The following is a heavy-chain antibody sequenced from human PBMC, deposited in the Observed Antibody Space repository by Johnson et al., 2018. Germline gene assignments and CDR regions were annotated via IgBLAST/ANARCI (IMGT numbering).Heavy chain of an antibody. Sequence: QVQLVQSGAEVKEPGSSVKVSCKASGGTFTGYSIVWVRQAPGQGLEWMGGITPIYGPPNYAQKFQGRVSITGDVSTNIAYMELYNLKSEDTAVFSCARGMSMVRGVMSFDASDIWGRGTMVTGSS. CDR3: ARGMSMVRGVMSFDASDI. V-gene: IGHV1-69*12. J-gene: IGHJ3*02. D-gene: IGHD3-10*01. CDR2: ITPIYGPP. CDR1: GGTFTGYS.